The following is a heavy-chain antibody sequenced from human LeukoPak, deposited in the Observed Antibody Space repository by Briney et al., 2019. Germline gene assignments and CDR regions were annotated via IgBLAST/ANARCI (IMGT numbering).Heavy chain of an antibody. CDR3: XXXXDQSSGWGN. Sequence: GGSLRLSCAASGFSFSNYWMTWVRQAPGKGLEWVANINQDGSVSHQVDSTKGRFTISRDSAKNSLYLQMNGLRVEDTGVYYXXXXXDQSSGWGNWGQGTLVTVSA. J-gene: IGHJ4*03. CDR2: INQDGSVS. V-gene: IGHV3-7*01. D-gene: IGHD6-19*01. CDR1: GFSFSNYW.